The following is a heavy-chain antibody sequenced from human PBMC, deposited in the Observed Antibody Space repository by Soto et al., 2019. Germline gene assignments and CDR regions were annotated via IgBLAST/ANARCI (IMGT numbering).Heavy chain of an antibody. CDR1: GGTFSSYA. Sequence: QVQLVQSGAEVKKPGSSVKVSCKASGGTFSSYAISWVRQAPGQGLEWMGGIITSFGTANYAQKFQGRVTIPAEESMRTAYMELSSLISEDTAVYYCARDWGDIVVVVAAPRYYYYGMDVWGQGTTVTVSS. J-gene: IGHJ6*02. V-gene: IGHV1-69*01. D-gene: IGHD2-15*01. CDR3: ARDWGDIVVVVAAPRYYYYGMDV. CDR2: IITSFGTA.